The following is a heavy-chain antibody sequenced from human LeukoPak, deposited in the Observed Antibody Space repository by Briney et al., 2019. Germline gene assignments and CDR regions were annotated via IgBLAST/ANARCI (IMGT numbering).Heavy chain of an antibody. V-gene: IGHV3-53*01. CDR2: IYSGGDT. J-gene: IGHJ5*02. CDR3: ARGEDGYNWFDP. D-gene: IGHD5-24*01. Sequence: GGSLRLSCAASGFTVSSNFMSWVRQAPGKGLEWVSVIYSGGDTYYADSVKGRFTISRDNSKNTLYLQMNSLRAEDTAVYCCARGEDGYNWFDPWGQGTLVTVSS. CDR1: GFTVSSNF.